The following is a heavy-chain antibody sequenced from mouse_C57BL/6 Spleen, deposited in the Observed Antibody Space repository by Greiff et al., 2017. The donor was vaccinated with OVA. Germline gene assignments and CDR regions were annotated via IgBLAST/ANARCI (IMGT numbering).Heavy chain of an antibody. CDR2: FYPGSGSI. J-gene: IGHJ3*01. CDR1: GYTFTEYT. V-gene: IGHV1-62-2*01. Sequence: QVQLKQSGAELVKPGASVKLSCKASGYTFTEYTIPWVKQRSGQGLEWIGGFYPGSGSIKYNEKFKDKATLTADKSSSTVYMELSRLTSEDSAVYFCARHSDYGSRESWCAYGGQGTLVTVSA. CDR3: ARHSDYGSRESWCAY. D-gene: IGHD1-1*01.